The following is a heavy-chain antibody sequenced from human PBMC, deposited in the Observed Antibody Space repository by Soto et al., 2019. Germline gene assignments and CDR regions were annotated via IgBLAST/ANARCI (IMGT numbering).Heavy chain of an antibody. V-gene: IGHV6-1*01. Sequence: QGQLQQSGPGLVKPSQTLSLTCAISGDSVSRNSVAWNWIRQSPSRGLEWLGRTYYRSKWYNNYAESVKSRITINPDTSKNQCSLQLNSVTPEDTAVYYCARGQADYYAMDVWGQGTTVTVSS. J-gene: IGHJ6*02. CDR3: ARGQADYYAMDV. CDR1: GDSVSRNSVA. CDR2: TYYRSKWYN. D-gene: IGHD2-15*01.